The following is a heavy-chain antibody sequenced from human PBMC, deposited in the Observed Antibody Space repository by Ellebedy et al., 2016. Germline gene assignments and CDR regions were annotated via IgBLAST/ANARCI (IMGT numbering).Heavy chain of an antibody. V-gene: IGHV3-11*04. Sequence: GESLKISXAASGFTFSDHYMGWIRQAPGKGLAWLSHIGHTGDPIYYADSVKGRFSISRDNAKNSLYLQMNSLRAEDTAVYYCARFPATVSHFYYYGMDVWGQGTTVTVSS. D-gene: IGHD4-11*01. CDR2: IGHTGDPI. CDR3: ARFPATVSHFYYYGMDV. CDR1: GFTFSDHY. J-gene: IGHJ6*02.